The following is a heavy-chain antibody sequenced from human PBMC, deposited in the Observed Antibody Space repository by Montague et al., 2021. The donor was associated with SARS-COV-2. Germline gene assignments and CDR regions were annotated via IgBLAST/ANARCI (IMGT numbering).Heavy chain of an antibody. V-gene: IGHV4-39*01. D-gene: IGHD3-10*01. J-gene: IGHJ3*02. CDR2: IYYSGTT. CDR3: ARPLVRGVPKAFDI. Sequence: SETLSLTCTVSGGSITRNYYWGWIRQPPGKGLEWVGNIYYSGTTXINPSLKSQVTISVDASKNQFSLNLTSVTAADTAVYYCARPLVRGVPKAFDIWGQGALVIVSS. CDR1: GGSITRNYY.